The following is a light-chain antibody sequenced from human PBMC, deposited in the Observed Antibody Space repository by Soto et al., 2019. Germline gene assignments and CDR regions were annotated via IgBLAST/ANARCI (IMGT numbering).Light chain of an antibody. CDR2: GAS. CDR1: QTVSNN. V-gene: IGKV3D-15*01. J-gene: IGKJ3*01. Sequence: EVVMTQSPATLSVSPGERATLSCRASQTVSNNLAWYQQKPGQAPRLLIYGASTRATGVPARFSGSGSGTEFPPHLNSLPYGDFAVYFCPEYNNLPPPSESVGPGTIVEIK. CDR3: PEYNNLPPPSES.